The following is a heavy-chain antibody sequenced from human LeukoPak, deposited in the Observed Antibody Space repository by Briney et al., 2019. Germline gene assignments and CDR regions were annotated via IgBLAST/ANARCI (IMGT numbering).Heavy chain of an antibody. V-gene: IGHV1-69*06. CDR1: GGTFSSYA. Sequence: ASVKVSCKASGGTFSSYAISWVRQAPGQGLEWRGGIIPIFGTANYAQKFQGRVTITADKSTSTAYMELSSLRSEDTAVYYCARAYYDYVWGSYRYTTHDYWGQGTLVTVSS. CDR2: IIPIFGTA. D-gene: IGHD3-16*02. CDR3: ARAYYDYVWGSYRYTTHDY. J-gene: IGHJ4*02.